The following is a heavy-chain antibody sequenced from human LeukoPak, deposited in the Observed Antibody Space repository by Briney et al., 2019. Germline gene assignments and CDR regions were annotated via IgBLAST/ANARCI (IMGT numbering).Heavy chain of an antibody. V-gene: IGHV4-4*07. D-gene: IGHD2-2*01. J-gene: IGHJ6*03. CDR3: ARGYCSSTSCAGHYYMDV. CDR1: GYSISSGYY. CDR2: IYTRGST. Sequence: SETLSLTCAVSGYSISSGYYWSWIRQPAGKGLEWIGRIYTRGSTNYNPSLKSRVTMSVDTSKNQFSLKLSSVTAADTAVYYCARGYCSSTSCAGHYYMDVWGKGNTVTVSS.